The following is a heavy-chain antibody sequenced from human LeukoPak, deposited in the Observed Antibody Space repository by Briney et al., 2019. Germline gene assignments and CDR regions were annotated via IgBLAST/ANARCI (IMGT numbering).Heavy chain of an antibody. V-gene: IGHV4-34*01. CDR3: ARRNVLRFLEWYNWFDP. D-gene: IGHD3-3*01. J-gene: IGHJ5*02. CDR1: GGSISSYY. Sequence: SETLSLTCTVSGGSISSYYWSWIRQPPGKGLEWIGEINHSGSTNYNPSLKSRVTISVDTSKNQFSLKLSSVTAADTAVYYCARRNVLRFLEWYNWFDPWGQGTLVTVSS. CDR2: INHSGST.